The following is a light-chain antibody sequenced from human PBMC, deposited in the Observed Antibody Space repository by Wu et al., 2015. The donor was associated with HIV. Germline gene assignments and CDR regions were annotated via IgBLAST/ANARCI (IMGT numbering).Light chain of an antibody. CDR3: QQSYSTPXT. J-gene: IGKJ4*01. CDR2: AAS. V-gene: IGKV1-39*01. CDR1: QSISSY. Sequence: DIQMTQSPSSLSASVGDRVTITCRASQSISSYLNWYQQKQGSAPKFLIYAASSLQSGVPSRFSGSGSGTDFTLTISSLQPEDFVTYYCQQSYSTPXTFGGGTKVEIK.